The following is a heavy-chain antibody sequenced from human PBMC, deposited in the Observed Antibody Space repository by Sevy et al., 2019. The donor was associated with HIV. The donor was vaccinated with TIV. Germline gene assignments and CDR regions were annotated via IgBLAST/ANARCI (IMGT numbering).Heavy chain of an antibody. Sequence: SETLSLTCTVSGGSISSGGYYWSWIRQHPGKGLEWIGYIYYSGSTYYNPSLKSRVTISVDTSKNQFSLKLSSVTAADTAVYYCARSVVVVPAATKGAFDIWGQGTMVTVSS. CDR3: ARSVVVVPAATKGAFDI. J-gene: IGHJ3*02. CDR1: GGSISSGGYY. V-gene: IGHV4-31*03. CDR2: IYYSGST. D-gene: IGHD2-2*01.